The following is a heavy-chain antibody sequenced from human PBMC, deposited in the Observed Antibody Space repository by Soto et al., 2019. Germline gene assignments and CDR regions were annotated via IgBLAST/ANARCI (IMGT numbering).Heavy chain of an antibody. J-gene: IGHJ4*02. Sequence: ASVKVSCKASGYTFTNYAMHWVRQAPGQRLEWMGWINAGNGNTKYSQKFQGRVTITRDTSASTAYMELSSLRSEDTAVYYCARSTVVVTALDYWGQGTLVTVSS. D-gene: IGHD2-21*02. CDR3: ARSTVVVTALDY. CDR1: GYTFTNYA. V-gene: IGHV1-3*01. CDR2: INAGNGNT.